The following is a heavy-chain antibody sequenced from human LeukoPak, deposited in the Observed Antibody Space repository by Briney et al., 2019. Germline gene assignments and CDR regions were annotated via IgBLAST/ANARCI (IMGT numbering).Heavy chain of an antibody. Sequence: SETLSLTCTVSGGSISSSDYLWAWVRQPPGKGLEWIGDFYYNGVTSYDPSLKSRVTISVDTSKNQFSLNLTSVTAADTAVYHCVRRNYVSGRIDPWGQGTLVTVSS. CDR2: FYYNGVT. D-gene: IGHD3-16*01. CDR1: GGSISSSDYL. CDR3: VRRNYVSGRIDP. J-gene: IGHJ5*02. V-gene: IGHV4-39*01.